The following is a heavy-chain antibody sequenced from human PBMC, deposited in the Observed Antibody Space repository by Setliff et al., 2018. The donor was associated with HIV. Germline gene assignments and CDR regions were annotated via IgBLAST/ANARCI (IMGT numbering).Heavy chain of an antibody. D-gene: IGHD5-18*01. CDR2: IKPSGGST. CDR3: ARGRPYTAMVTGWFDP. J-gene: IGHJ5*02. Sequence: ASVKVSCKASGYTFTSYYMHWVRQAPGQGLEWMGIIKPSGGSTSYAQKFQGRVTMTRDTSTSTFYMELSSLRSEDTAVYYCARGRPYTAMVTGWFDPWGQGTLVTVSS. CDR1: GYTFTSYY. V-gene: IGHV1-46*03.